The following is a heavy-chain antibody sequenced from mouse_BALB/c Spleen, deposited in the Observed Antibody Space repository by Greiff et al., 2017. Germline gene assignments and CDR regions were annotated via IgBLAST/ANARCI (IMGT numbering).Heavy chain of an antibody. D-gene: IGHD1-1*01. CDR3: ASYYGSSFPFAY. J-gene: IGHJ3*01. Sequence: VQLQQSGAELVKPGASVKLSCTASGFNIKDTYMHWVKQRPEQGLEWIGRIDPANGNTKYDPKFQGKATITADTSSNTAYLQLSSLTSEDTAVYYCASYYGSSFPFAYWGQGTLVTVSA. CDR2: IDPANGNT. CDR1: GFNIKDTY. V-gene: IGHV14-3*02.